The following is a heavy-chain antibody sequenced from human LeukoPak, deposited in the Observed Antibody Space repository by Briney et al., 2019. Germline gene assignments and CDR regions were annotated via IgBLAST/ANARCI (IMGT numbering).Heavy chain of an antibody. CDR1: GGSFSGYY. CDR3: ARGGVVAATRTIDY. D-gene: IGHD2-15*01. V-gene: IGHV4-34*01. J-gene: IGHJ4*02. CDR2: INHSGST. Sequence: RASETLSLTCAVYGGSFSGYYWSWIRQPPGKGMEWIGEINHSGSTNYNPSLKSRVTISVHTSKNQFSLKLSSVTAADTAVYYCARGGVVAATRTIDYWGQGTLVTVSS.